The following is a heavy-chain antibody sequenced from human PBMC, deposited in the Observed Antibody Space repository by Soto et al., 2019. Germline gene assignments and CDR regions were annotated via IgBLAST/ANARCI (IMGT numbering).Heavy chain of an antibody. V-gene: IGHV1-46*01. J-gene: IGHJ1*01. D-gene: IGHD2-2*01. CDR2: IDPIGGNT. CDR3: VRGYCTSSASCEGDFQH. CDR1: GYTFTTYH. Sequence: QVQLVQSGAEVKEPGASVKISCKASGYTFTTYHIHWVRQAPGQGLDWMGMIDPIGGNTGYARKFQDRVAMTRDTSTGTAYIEGNSLRFDDPAMYFCVRGYCTSSASCEGDFQHWGQGTLVTVSS.